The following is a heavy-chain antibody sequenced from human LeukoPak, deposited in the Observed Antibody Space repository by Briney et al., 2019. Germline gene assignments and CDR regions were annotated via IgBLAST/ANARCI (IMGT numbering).Heavy chain of an antibody. J-gene: IGHJ4*02. D-gene: IGHD2-15*01. CDR1: GYSFTSYW. CDR2: NNPDDSDT. Sequence: GASLQISCKGSGYSFTSYWIAWVRQLPGKGLEWMGINNPDDSDTRYSPSFQGQVTISADKSISTAYLQWSSLKASDTALYYCARLPYCSGGSCPPVYFDSWGQGTLVTVSS. CDR3: ARLPYCSGGSCPPVYFDS. V-gene: IGHV5-51*01.